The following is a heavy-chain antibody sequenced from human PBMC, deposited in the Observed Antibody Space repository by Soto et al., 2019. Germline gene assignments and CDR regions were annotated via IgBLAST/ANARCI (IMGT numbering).Heavy chain of an antibody. Sequence: LGESLKISCKGSGYSFTSYWISWVRQMPGKGLEWMGRIDPSDSYTNYSPSFQGHVTISADKSISTAYLQWSSLKASDTAMYYCATDWSGYYRLGEGLYYYYGMDVWGQGTTVTVSS. CDR1: GYSFTSYW. V-gene: IGHV5-10-1*01. D-gene: IGHD3-3*01. CDR3: ATDWSGYYRLGEGLYYYYGMDV. J-gene: IGHJ6*02. CDR2: IDPSDSYT.